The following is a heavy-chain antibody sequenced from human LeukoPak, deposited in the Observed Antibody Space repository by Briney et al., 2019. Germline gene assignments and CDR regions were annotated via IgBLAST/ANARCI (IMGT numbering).Heavy chain of an antibody. CDR1: GFTFSSYE. J-gene: IGHJ4*02. D-gene: IGHD6-19*01. CDR2: ISSGSTI. CDR3: ARESIAVAGAPFDY. V-gene: IGHV3-48*03. Sequence: GGSLRLSCAASGFTFSSYEMNWVRHAQGKGLEWVSYISSGSTIYDADSVKGRFTISRDNAKNSLYLQMNSLRAEDTAVYYCARESIAVAGAPFDYWGQGTLVTVSS.